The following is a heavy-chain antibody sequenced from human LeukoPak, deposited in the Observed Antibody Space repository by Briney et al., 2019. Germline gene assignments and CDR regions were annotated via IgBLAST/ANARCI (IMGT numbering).Heavy chain of an antibody. Sequence: KPSETLSLTCTVSGGSISSSSYYWGWIRQPPGNGLEWIGSIYYSGSTYYNPSLKSRVTISVDTSKNQFSLKLSSVTAADTAVYYCARVVVVAATFYCNWFDPWGQGTLVTVSS. J-gene: IGHJ5*02. CDR1: GGSISSSSYY. D-gene: IGHD2-15*01. CDR3: ARVVVVAATFYCNWFDP. V-gene: IGHV4-39*07. CDR2: IYYSGST.